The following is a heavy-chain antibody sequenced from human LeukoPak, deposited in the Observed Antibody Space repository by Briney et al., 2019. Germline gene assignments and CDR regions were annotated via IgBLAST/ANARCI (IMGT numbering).Heavy chain of an antibody. CDR1: GGSISSYY. CDR3: ARDGNILTGYYTFDY. CDR2: IYTSGST. J-gene: IGHJ4*02. D-gene: IGHD3-9*01. V-gene: IGHV4-4*07. Sequence: SETLSLTRTVSGGSISSYYWSWIRQPAGKGLEWIGRIYTSGSTNYNPSLKSRVTMSVDTSKNQFSLKLSSVTAADTAVYYCARDGNILTGYYTFDYWGQGTLVTVSS.